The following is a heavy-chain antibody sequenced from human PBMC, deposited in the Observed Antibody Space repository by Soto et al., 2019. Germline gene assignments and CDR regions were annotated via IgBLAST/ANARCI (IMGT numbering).Heavy chain of an antibody. Sequence: LSLTCAVSGGSIISGGYSWSWIRQPPGKGLQWIGHIYEGGNTYYTPSLESRVAISTDKSKNQFSLRLSSVTAADTAVYYCVRRSPEDAFDIWGQGTMVTVSS. V-gene: IGHV4-30-2*01. CDR3: VRRSPEDAFDI. J-gene: IGHJ3*02. CDR1: GGSIISGGYS. CDR2: IYEGGNT.